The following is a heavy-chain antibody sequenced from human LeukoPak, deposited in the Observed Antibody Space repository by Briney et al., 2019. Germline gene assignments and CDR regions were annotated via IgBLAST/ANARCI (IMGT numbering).Heavy chain of an antibody. Sequence: GSVTVSCKASGYTFTSYDINWVRQATGQGLEWMGWMNPNSGNTGYAQKFQGRVTMTRNTSISTAYMELSSLRSEDTAVYYCARGGEDCSSTSCHYYCYGMDVWGQGTTVTVSS. D-gene: IGHD2-2*01. CDR1: GYTFTSYD. J-gene: IGHJ6*02. CDR3: ARGGEDCSSTSCHYYCYGMDV. V-gene: IGHV1-8*01. CDR2: MNPNSGNT.